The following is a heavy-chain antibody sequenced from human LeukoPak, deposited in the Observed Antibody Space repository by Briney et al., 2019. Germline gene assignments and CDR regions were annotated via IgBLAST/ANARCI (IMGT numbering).Heavy chain of an antibody. CDR1: GYSFTSYW. V-gene: IGHV5-51*01. D-gene: IGHD6-13*01. CDR3: ARHPPGAAAGEPGKAPGNWFDP. Sequence: GESLKISCQGSGYSFTSYWIGWVRQMPGKGLEWMGIIYPGDSDTRYSPSFQGQVTISADKSISTAYLQWSSLKASDTAMYYCARHPPGAAAGEPGKAPGNWFDPWGQGTLVTVSS. J-gene: IGHJ5*02. CDR2: IYPGDSDT.